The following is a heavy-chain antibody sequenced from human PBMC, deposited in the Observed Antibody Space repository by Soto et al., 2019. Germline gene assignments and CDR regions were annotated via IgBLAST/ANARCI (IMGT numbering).Heavy chain of an antibody. CDR2: ISAYNGNT. V-gene: IGHV1-18*01. CDR1: GYTFTSYG. CDR3: GRVYYYDSSGYSEGHGAFDI. Sequence: ASVKVSCTASGYTFTSYGISWVRQAPGQGLEWMGWISAYNGNTNYAQKLQGRVTMTTDTSTSTAYMELRSLRSDDTAVYYCGRVYYYDSSGYSEGHGAFDIWGQGTMVTVSS. D-gene: IGHD3-22*01. J-gene: IGHJ3*02.